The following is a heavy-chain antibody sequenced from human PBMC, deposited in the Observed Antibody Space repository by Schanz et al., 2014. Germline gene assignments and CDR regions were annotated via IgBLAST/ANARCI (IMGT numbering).Heavy chain of an antibody. CDR3: ARGIQAWLQWYFDY. V-gene: IGHV4-59*08. CDR1: GGSISGYY. CDR2: IYSSGST. J-gene: IGHJ4*02. D-gene: IGHD5-18*01. Sequence: QVQLQESGPGLVKPSGTLSLTCVVSGGSISGYYWTWVRQSPGKGLEWIGYIYSSGSTNYNPSLKSRVTMSVDTPKTRFSQTLSSVTAADTAVYYCARGIQAWLQWYFDYWGQGTLVTVSS.